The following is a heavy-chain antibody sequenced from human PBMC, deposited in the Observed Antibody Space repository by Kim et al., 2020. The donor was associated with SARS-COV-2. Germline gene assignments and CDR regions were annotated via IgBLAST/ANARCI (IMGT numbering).Heavy chain of an antibody. Sequence: AQKFQGRVTMTRDTSISTAYMELSRLRSDDTAVYYCARDKGLIAAAELDYWGQGTLVTVSS. V-gene: IGHV1-2*02. D-gene: IGHD6-13*01. CDR3: ARDKGLIAAAELDY. J-gene: IGHJ4*02.